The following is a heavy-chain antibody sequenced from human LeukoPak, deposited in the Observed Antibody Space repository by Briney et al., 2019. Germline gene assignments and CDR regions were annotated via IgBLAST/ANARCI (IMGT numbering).Heavy chain of an antibody. CDR3: ARLYYSSSSNNWLDP. D-gene: IGHD6-6*01. CDR2: IDWDDDK. Sequence: SGPALVKPTQTLTLTCTFSGFSLSTNGMCVSWIRQPPGKALEWLARIDWDDDKYYSTSLKTRLTVSKDPSKNQVVLTMTNVDPVDTATYYCARLYYSSSSNNWLDPWGQGALVTVSS. CDR1: GFSLSTNGMC. V-gene: IGHV2-70*11. J-gene: IGHJ5*02.